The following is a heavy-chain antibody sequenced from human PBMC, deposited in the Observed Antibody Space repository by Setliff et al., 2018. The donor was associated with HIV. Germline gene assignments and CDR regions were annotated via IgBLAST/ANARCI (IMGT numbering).Heavy chain of an antibody. CDR1: GFTFSSYS. Sequence: GGSLRLSCAASGFTFSSYSMNWVRQAPGRGLECVSSISSSSSYIYYADSAKGRFTISRDNAKNSLYLQMNSLRAEDTAVYYCARVVGYSGYDFGYMDVWGKGTTVTVSS. CDR2: ISSSSSYI. D-gene: IGHD5-12*01. J-gene: IGHJ6*03. CDR3: ARVVGYSGYDFGYMDV. V-gene: IGHV3-21*01.